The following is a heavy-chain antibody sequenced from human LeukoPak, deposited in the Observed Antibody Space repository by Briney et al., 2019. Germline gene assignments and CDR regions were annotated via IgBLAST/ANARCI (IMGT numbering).Heavy chain of an antibody. Sequence: GESLKISCKGSGYSFTSYWIGWVRQMPGKGLEWMGIIYLGDSDTRYSPSFQGQVTISADKSISTAYLQWSSLKASDTAMYYCARRREDTAMVRAFDIWGQGTMVTVSS. CDR2: IYLGDSDT. CDR1: GYSFTSYW. D-gene: IGHD5-18*01. V-gene: IGHV5-51*01. J-gene: IGHJ3*02. CDR3: ARRREDTAMVRAFDI.